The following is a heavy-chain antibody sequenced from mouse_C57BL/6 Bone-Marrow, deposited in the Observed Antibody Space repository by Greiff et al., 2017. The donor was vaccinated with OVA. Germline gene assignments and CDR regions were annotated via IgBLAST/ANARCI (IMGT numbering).Heavy chain of an antibody. J-gene: IGHJ3*01. CDR1: GFNIKDDY. Sequence: VQLQQSGAELVRPGASVKLSCTASGFNIKDDYMHWVKQRPEQGLEWIGWIDPENGDTEYASKFQGKATITADTSSNTAYLQLSSLTSEDTAVCYCTTLWLRRGVFAYWGQGTLVTVSA. CDR2: IDPENGDT. D-gene: IGHD2-2*01. V-gene: IGHV14-4*01. CDR3: TTLWLRRGVFAY.